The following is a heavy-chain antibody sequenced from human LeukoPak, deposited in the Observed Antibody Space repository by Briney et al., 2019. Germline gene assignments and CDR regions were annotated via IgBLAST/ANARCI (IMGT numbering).Heavy chain of an antibody. Sequence: ASVKVSCKASGYTFTSYYIRWVRQSPGQGLEGMGWINPHNGDTNYEQMFQGRVTMTRDTSISTAYMELSSLRSDDTAVYYCARGVYSGWYTHNWLDSWGQGTLVIVSS. CDR1: GYTFTSYY. CDR3: ARGVYSGWYTHNWLDS. D-gene: IGHD6-19*01. CDR2: INPHNGDT. V-gene: IGHV1-2*02. J-gene: IGHJ5*01.